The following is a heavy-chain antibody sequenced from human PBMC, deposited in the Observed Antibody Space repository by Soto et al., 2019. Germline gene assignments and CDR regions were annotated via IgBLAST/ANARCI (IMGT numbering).Heavy chain of an antibody. CDR3: AKSGMGGNHYYYYYYMDV. CDR2: ISGSGGST. CDR1: GFTFSSYA. Sequence: EVQLLESGGGLVQPGGSLRLSCAASGFTFSSYAMSWVRQAPGKGLEWVSAISGSGGSTYYADSVKGRFTISRDNSKNTLYLQRNSLRAEDTAVYYCAKSGMGGNHYYYYYYMDVWGKGTTVTVSS. V-gene: IGHV3-23*01. D-gene: IGHD1-1*01. J-gene: IGHJ6*03.